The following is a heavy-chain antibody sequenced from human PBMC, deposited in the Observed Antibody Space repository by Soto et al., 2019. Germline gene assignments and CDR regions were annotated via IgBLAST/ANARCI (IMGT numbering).Heavy chain of an antibody. CDR1: GGSISTYY. D-gene: IGHD3-3*01. CDR3: ARGKIVGP. Sequence: QVQLQESGPGLVRPSETLSLTCTVSGGSISTYYWSWIRQPPGKGLEWVGHVHYSGSTTYNPSRKSRVIMSIDTSKHQFSLKLSSVTAADTAVYYCARGKIVGPWGQGTLVTVSS. CDR2: VHYSGST. J-gene: IGHJ5*02. V-gene: IGHV4-59*01.